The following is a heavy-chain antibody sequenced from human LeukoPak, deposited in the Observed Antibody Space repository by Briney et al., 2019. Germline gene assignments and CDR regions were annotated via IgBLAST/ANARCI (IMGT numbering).Heavy chain of an antibody. CDR3: TRHIVTTSVEGIEVAGDY. Sequence: PGGSLRLSCAASGFTFSGSAIHWVRQASGKGLEWVGRIRSKSKNYATAYAASVKGRFTISRDDSKNTAYLQMNSLKTEDTAVYYCTRHIVTTSVEGIEVAGDYWGQGTLVTVSS. CDR2: IRSKSKNYAT. CDR1: GFTFSGSA. D-gene: IGHD6-19*01. J-gene: IGHJ4*02. V-gene: IGHV3-73*01.